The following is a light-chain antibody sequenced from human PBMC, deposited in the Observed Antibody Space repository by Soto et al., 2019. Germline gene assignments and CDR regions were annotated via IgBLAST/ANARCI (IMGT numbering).Light chain of an antibody. V-gene: IGLV2-23*01. CDR2: EGS. CDR3: CSYAGSSTLYV. CDR1: SGVVGSFNL. Sequence: QSALTQPASVSGSPGKSITISCPGTSGVVGSFNLVSWYQQHPGKAPKLMIYEGSKRPSGVSNRFSGSKSGNTASLTISGLQAEDEADYYCCSYAGSSTLYVFGTGTKVTVL. J-gene: IGLJ1*01.